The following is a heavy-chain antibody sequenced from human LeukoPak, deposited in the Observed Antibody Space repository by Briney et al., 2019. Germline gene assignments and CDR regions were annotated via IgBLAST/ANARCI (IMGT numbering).Heavy chain of an antibody. V-gene: IGHV4-4*09. CDR2: IYTSGST. Sequence: PSETLSLTCTSPGGPLSSYYWTRIRQPPGKGLERIGYIYTSGSTNYNPSLKSRVTISVDTSKNQFSLKLSYVTAADTAVYYCASRNYYYYMDVWGKGTTVTVSS. CDR1: GGPLSSYY. CDR3: ASRNYYYYMDV. J-gene: IGHJ6*03.